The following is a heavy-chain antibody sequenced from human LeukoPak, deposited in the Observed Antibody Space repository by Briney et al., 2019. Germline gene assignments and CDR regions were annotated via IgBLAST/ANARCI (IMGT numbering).Heavy chain of an antibody. CDR1: GITFSNYA. CDR3: AGRHCSGGGCYFAGADPFDY. V-gene: IGHV3-23*01. Sequence: GGSLRLSCVASGITFSNYAVSWVRQAPEKGLEWVSSISGTSGNTYYADSVKGRFTISRDTSKNTLYLQMNSLRAEDTAVYFCAGRHCSGGGCYFAGADPFDYWGQGTLVTVSS. J-gene: IGHJ4*02. D-gene: IGHD2-15*01. CDR2: ISGTSGNT.